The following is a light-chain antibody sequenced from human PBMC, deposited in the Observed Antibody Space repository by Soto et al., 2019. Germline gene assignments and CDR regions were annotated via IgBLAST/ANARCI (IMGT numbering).Light chain of an antibody. Sequence: QLVLTQPASVSGSPGQSITISCTGTSSDVGGYNYVSWYQQHPGKAPKLMIYEVSNRPSGVSNRFSGSKSGNTASLTISGLQAEDEADYYCSSYTSSSTVVFGTGTKVTVL. V-gene: IGLV2-14*01. CDR2: EVS. J-gene: IGLJ1*01. CDR1: SSDVGGYNY. CDR3: SSYTSSSTVV.